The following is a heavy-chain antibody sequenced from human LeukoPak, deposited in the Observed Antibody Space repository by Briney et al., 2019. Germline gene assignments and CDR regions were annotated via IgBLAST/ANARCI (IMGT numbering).Heavy chain of an antibody. CDR3: ARGRAYYGSGRPFDY. CDR1: GGSFSGYY. V-gene: IGHV4-34*01. D-gene: IGHD3-10*01. J-gene: IGHJ4*02. CDR2: INHSGST. Sequence: PSETLSLTCAVYGGSFSGYYWSGIRQPPGKGVEWIGEINHSGSTNYNPSPKSRVTISVDTSKNQFSLKLSSVTAADTAVYYCARGRAYYGSGRPFDYWGQGTLVTVSS.